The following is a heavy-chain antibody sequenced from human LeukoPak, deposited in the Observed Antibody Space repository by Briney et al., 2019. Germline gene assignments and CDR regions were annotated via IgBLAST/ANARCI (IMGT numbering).Heavy chain of an antibody. Sequence: GGSLRLSCAASGFSFSSYWMHWVRQAPGKGLVWVSRISSDGTTYSDSVKGRFTISRDNAKNTLYLHMNSLRAEDTAVYYCARGSAVTRAMRAFDVWGQGTMVTVSS. J-gene: IGHJ3*01. D-gene: IGHD4-17*01. CDR1: GFSFSSYW. CDR3: ARGSAVTRAMRAFDV. V-gene: IGHV3-74*03. CDR2: ISSDGT.